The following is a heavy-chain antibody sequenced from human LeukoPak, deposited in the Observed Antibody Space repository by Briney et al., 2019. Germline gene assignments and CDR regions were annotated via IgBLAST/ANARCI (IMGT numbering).Heavy chain of an antibody. D-gene: IGHD1-26*01. CDR3: ATATPSSIVGAASFDY. V-gene: IGHV4-39*07. CDR1: GGSISSSSYY. Sequence: SETLSLTCIVSGGSISSSSYYWGWIRQPPGKGLEWIGSIYYSGSTYYNPSLKSRVTISVDTSKNQFSLKLSSVTAADTAVYYCATATPSSIVGAASFDYWGQGTLVTVSS. J-gene: IGHJ4*02. CDR2: IYYSGST.